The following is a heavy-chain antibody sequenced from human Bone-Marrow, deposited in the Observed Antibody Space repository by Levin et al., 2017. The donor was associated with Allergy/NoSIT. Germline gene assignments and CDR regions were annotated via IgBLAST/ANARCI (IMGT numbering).Heavy chain of an antibody. V-gene: IGHV3-30*18. CDR1: GVSFKIYN. D-gene: IGHD4-11*01. CDR3: AKERSTGGSFDY. J-gene: IGHJ4*02. CDR2: ISYDEKKE. Sequence: LSLTCVASGVSFKIYNMHWVRQAPGKGLEWVAVISYDEKKEYYIDSVKGRFTISRDTAKNILYLQMNSLSVQDTAVYYCAKERSTGGSFDYWGQGTLVTVSS.